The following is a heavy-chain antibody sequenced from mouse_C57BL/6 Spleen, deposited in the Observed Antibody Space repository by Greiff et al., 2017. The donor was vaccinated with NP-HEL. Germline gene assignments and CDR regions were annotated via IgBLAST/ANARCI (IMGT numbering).Heavy chain of an antibody. CDR2: IDPSDSYT. D-gene: IGHD4-1*02. CDR3: APQLGRGGYFDV. CDR1: GYTFTSYW. Sequence: QVQLKQPGAELVMPGASVKLSCKASGYTFTSYWMHWVKQRPGQGLEWIGEIDPSDSYTNYNQKFKGKSTLTVDKSSSTAYMQLSSLTSEDSAVYYCAPQLGRGGYFDVWGTGTTVTVSS. J-gene: IGHJ1*03. V-gene: IGHV1-69*01.